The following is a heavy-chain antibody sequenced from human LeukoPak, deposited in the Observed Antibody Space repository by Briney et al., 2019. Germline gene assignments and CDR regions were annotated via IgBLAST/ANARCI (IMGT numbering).Heavy chain of an antibody. D-gene: IGHD6-13*01. CDR2: INSDGSST. Sequence: PGGSLRLSCAASGFTFSSYWMHWVRQAPGKGLVWVSRINSDGSSTSYADSVRGRFTISRDNAKNTLYLQMNSLRAEDTAVYYCAREGIAAFSDYWGQGTLVTVSS. CDR1: GFTFSSYW. J-gene: IGHJ4*02. V-gene: IGHV3-74*01. CDR3: AREGIAAFSDY.